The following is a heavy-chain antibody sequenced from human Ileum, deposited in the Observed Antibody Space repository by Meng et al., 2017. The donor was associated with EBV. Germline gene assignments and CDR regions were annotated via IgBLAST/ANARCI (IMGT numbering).Heavy chain of an antibody. CDR1: GHTFTTYG. CDR3: ARDSEAADY. Sequence: QVQLVQHGAELKRPWASVGISCTASGHTFTTYGMNWVRQAPGQGLEWMGWINTNTGKPTYAQGLTGRFVFSLDTSVSTAYLQISSLKAEDTAVYYCARDSEAADYWGQGTLVTVSS. J-gene: IGHJ4*02. V-gene: IGHV7-4-1*02. CDR2: INTNTGKP. D-gene: IGHD6-25*01.